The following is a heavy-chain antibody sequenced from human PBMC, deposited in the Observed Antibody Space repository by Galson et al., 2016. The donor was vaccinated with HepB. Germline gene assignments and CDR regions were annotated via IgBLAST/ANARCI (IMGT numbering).Heavy chain of an antibody. V-gene: IGHV4-59*11. CDR2: IYHSGRT. D-gene: IGHD3-22*01. J-gene: IGHJ3*01. CDR3: ARDSYFDSSGYFYDVFDS. Sequence: SETLSLTRTVSGGSIKSHYWSWIRQPPGKGLEWIGYIYHSGRTNSNPSLKSRVTISIDTSKNQLSLKLNSVTAADTAAYYCARDSYFDSSGYFYDVFDSWDQGTMVTVSS. CDR1: GGSIKSHY.